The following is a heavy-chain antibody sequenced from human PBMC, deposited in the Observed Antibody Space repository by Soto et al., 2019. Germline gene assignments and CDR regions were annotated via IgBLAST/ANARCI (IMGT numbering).Heavy chain of an antibody. D-gene: IGHD2-8*01. CDR2: IYWDDDK. V-gene: IGHV2-5*02. CDR3: AHFCCTDGICYENLFDP. Sequence: QITLKESGPTLVKPTQTLTLTCTFSGFSLSTSGVGVGWIRQPPGKALDWLALIYWDDDKRYSPSLKTRLTITKDTSTNPVVLTMPNMDPVDTATYYCAHFCCTDGICYENLFDPCGQGTLVTVSS. J-gene: IGHJ5*02. CDR1: GFSLSTSGVG.